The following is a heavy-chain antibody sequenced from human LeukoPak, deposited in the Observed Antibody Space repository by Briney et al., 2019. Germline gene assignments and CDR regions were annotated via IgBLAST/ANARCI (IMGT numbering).Heavy chain of an antibody. Sequence: PGGSLRLSCAASGFTFSSYNMNWVRQAPGKGLEWVSYISSSSRTIYYADSVKGRFTISRDNAKNSLYLQMNSLRAEDTAVYYCARVRRSSGWVDYWGQGTLVTVSS. V-gene: IGHV3-48*01. J-gene: IGHJ4*02. CDR3: ARVRRSSGWVDY. D-gene: IGHD6-19*01. CDR2: ISSSSRTI. CDR1: GFTFSSYN.